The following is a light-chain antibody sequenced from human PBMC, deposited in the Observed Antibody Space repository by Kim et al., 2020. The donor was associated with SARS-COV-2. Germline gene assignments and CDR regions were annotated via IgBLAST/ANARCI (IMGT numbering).Light chain of an antibody. Sequence: ATWERATLSCRASPGVSSSYFAWYHRRPGQAPRLLIYSAYSRATGIPDRFSGSGCGTDFTLTISRLEPEDFAVYYCQQYGRSPINFGQGTRLGIK. CDR2: SAY. V-gene: IGKV3-20*01. CDR1: PGVSSSY. CDR3: QQYGRSPIN. J-gene: IGKJ5*01.